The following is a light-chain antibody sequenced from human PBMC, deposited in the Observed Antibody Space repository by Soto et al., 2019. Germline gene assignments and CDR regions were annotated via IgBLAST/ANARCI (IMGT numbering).Light chain of an antibody. CDR2: AAS. CDR1: QSISSY. J-gene: IGKJ5*01. CDR3: QQSYSTPQVT. V-gene: IGKV1-39*01. Sequence: DIPMTQSPSSLSASVGDRVTITCRASQSISSYLNWYQQKPGKAPKLLISAASSLQSGVPSRFRGSGSGTDFTLTISSLQPEDFATYYCQQSYSTPQVTFGQGTRLEIK.